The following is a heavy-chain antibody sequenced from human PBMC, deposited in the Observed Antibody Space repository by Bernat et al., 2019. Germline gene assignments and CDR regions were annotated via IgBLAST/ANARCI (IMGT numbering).Heavy chain of an antibody. CDR1: GGSFSGYY. J-gene: IGHJ4*02. Sequence: QVQLQQWGAGLLKPSETLSLTCAVYGGSFSGYYWSWIRQPPGKGLEWIGEINHSGSTNYNPSLKSRVTISVDTSKNQFSLKLSSVTAADTAVYYCARGRPYYYDSSGYYSYFDYWGQGTLVTVPS. D-gene: IGHD3-22*01. V-gene: IGHV4-34*01. CDR3: ARGRPYYYDSSGYYSYFDY. CDR2: INHSGST.